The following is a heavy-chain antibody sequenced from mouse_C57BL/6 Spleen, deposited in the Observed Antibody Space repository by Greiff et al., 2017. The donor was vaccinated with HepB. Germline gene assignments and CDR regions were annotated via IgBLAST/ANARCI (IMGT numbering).Heavy chain of an antibody. V-gene: IGHV3-6*01. D-gene: IGHD2-3*01. CDR1: GYSITSGYY. CDR2: ISYDGSN. J-gene: IGHJ3*01. Sequence: EVKLQESGPGLVKPSQSLSLTCSVTGYSITSGYYWNWIRQFPGNKLEWMGYISYDGSNNYNPSLKNRISITRDTSKNQFFLKLNSVTTEDTATYYCARGEIYDGYYGSLFAYWGQGTLVTVSA. CDR3: ARGEIYDGYYGSLFAY.